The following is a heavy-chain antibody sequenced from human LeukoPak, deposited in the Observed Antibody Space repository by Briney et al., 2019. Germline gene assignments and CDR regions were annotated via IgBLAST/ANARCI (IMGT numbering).Heavy chain of an antibody. D-gene: IGHD5-12*01. CDR3: ARLWLRRIDY. J-gene: IGHJ4*02. CDR1: GGSISSYY. Sequence: SETLSLTCTVSGGSISSYYWSWIRQPPGKGLEWIGSIYYSGSTYYNPSLKSRVTISVDTSKNQFSLKLSSVTAADTAVYYCARLWLRRIDYWGQGTLVTVSS. V-gene: IGHV4-39*01. CDR2: IYYSGST.